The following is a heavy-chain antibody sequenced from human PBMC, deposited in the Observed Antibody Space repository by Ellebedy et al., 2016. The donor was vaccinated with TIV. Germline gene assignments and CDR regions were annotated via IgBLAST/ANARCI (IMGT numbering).Heavy chain of an antibody. D-gene: IGHD1-26*01. CDR1: GYNFTSYY. V-gene: IGHV1-46*01. J-gene: IGHJ4*02. Sequence: ASVKVSCKASGYNFTSYYMHWVRQPPGQGLEWMGIINPSGGSTSYAQKFQGRVTMTRDTSTNIVYMELRSLRSEDTAVYYCAGDHCGNYDHFDYWGQGTLVTVSS. CDR3: AGDHCGNYDHFDY. CDR2: INPSGGST.